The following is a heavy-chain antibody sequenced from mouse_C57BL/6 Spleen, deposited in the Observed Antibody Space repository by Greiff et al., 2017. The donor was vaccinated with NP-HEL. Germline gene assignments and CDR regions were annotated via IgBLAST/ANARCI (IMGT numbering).Heavy chain of an antibody. D-gene: IGHD2-1*01. CDR3: AIYGNYVGVLYAMDY. CDR2: IWSGRST. J-gene: IGHJ4*01. Sequence: QVQLQQSGPGLVQPSQSLSITCTVSGFSLTSYGVHWVRQSPGKGLEWLGVIWSGRSTDYNAAFISRLSISKDNSKSQVFFKMNSLQADDTAIYYCAIYGNYVGVLYAMDYWGQGTSVTVSS. CDR1: GFSLTSYG. V-gene: IGHV2-2*01.